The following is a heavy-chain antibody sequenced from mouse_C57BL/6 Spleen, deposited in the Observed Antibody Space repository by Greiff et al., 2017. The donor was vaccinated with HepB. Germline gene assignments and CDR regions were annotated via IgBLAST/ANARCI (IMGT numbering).Heavy chain of an antibody. D-gene: IGHD3-2*02. CDR1: GFTFSSYG. CDR3: ARHSSGLAWFAY. CDR2: ISSGGSYT. Sequence: EVKVVESGGDLVKPGGSLKLSCAASGFTFSSYGMSWVRQTPDKRLEWVATISSGGSYTYYPDSVKGRFTISRDNAKNTLYLQMSSLQSEDRAMYYCARHSSGLAWFAYWGQGTLVTVSA. J-gene: IGHJ3*01. V-gene: IGHV5-6*01.